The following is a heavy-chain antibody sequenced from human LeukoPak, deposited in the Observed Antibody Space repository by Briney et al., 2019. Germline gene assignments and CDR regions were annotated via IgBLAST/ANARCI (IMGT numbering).Heavy chain of an antibody. J-gene: IGHJ3*02. CDR1: GGSISSSSYY. CDR2: ISYSGST. V-gene: IGHV4-39*01. CDR3: ARQWEPHDAFDI. Sequence: PSETLSLTCTVSGGSISSSSYYWGWIRQPPGKGLEWIGSISYSGSTYYNPSLKSRVTISVDTSKNQFSLKLSSVTAADTAVYYCARQWEPHDAFDIWGQRTMVTVSS. D-gene: IGHD1-26*01.